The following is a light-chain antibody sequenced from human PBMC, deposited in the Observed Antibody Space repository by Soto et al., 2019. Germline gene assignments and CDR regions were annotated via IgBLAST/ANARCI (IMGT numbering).Light chain of an antibody. CDR3: QQSFGTPRT. V-gene: IGKV1-39*01. J-gene: IGKJ1*01. CDR1: QTISTY. CDR2: AAS. Sequence: DIQMTQSPSSLSESVRDRVTITCLASQTISTYLNWYQQKPGKAPKLLISAASSLQSGVPSRFSGSGSGTDFTLTISSLQPEDFATYYCQQSFGTPRTFGQGTKVEIK.